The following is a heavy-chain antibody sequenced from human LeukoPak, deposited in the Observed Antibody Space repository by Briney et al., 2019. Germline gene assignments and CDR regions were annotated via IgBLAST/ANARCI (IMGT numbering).Heavy chain of an antibody. V-gene: IGHV3-66*01. J-gene: IGHJ3*02. Sequence: SGGSLRLSCAASGFTVSSNYMSWVRQAPGKGLEWVSVIYSGGSTYYADSVKGRFTISRDNSKNTLYLQMNSLRAEDTAVYYCARDTAMERPDAFDIWGQGTMVTVSS. CDR2: IYSGGST. D-gene: IGHD5-18*01. CDR3: ARDTAMERPDAFDI. CDR1: GFTVSSNY.